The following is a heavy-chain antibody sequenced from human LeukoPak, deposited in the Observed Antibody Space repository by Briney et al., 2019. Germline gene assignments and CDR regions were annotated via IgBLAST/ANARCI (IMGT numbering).Heavy chain of an antibody. D-gene: IGHD2-15*01. CDR2: IIPILGIA. Sequence: ASVKVSCKASGGTFGSYAISWVRQAPGQGLEWMGRIIPILGIANYAQKFQGRVTITADKSTSTAYMELSSLRSEDTAVYYCASGYCSGGSCYEYFDYWGQGTLVTVSS. CDR3: ASGYCSGGSCYEYFDY. V-gene: IGHV1-69*04. J-gene: IGHJ4*02. CDR1: GGTFGSYA.